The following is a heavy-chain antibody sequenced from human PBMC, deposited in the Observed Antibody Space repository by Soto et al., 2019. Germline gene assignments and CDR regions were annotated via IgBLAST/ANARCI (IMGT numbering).Heavy chain of an antibody. V-gene: IGHV1-69*12. CDR3: ASRGYSSGWYFYYYGMDV. CDR2: IIPIFGTA. J-gene: IGHJ6*02. CDR1: GGTFSSYA. Sequence: QVQLVQSGAEVKKPGSSVKVSCKASGGTFSSYAISWVRQAPGQGLEWMGGIIPIFGTANYAQKFQGRVTITADESTSKAYMELSSLRSEDTAVYYCASRGYSSGWYFYYYGMDVWGQGTTVTVSS. D-gene: IGHD6-19*01.